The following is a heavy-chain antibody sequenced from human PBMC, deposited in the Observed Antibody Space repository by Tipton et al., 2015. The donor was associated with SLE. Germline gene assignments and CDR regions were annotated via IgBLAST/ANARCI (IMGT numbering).Heavy chain of an antibody. CDR2: MYYSGST. CDR1: NGSISSNPYY. CDR3: ARGPYYYMDG. J-gene: IGHJ6*03. Sequence: LRLSCTVSNGSISSNPYYWGWSRQSPGKGWEWVGSMYYSGSTYYNPSLKSRVTMSVDTSRNQCSGNVTSVTAADTAGYYCARGPYYYMDGWGKGTTVTVSS. V-gene: IGHV4-39*07.